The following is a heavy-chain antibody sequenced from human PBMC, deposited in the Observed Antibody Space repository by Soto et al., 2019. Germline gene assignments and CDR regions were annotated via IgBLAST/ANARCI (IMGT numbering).Heavy chain of an antibody. V-gene: IGHV3-21*01. Sequence: PGGSLRLSCAASGFTFSSYSMNWVRQAPGKGLERVSSISSSSSYIYYADSVKGRFTISRDNAKNSLYLQMNSLRAEDTAVYYCAREPVVPAAIRLRYYYGMDVWGQGTTVTVSS. D-gene: IGHD2-2*02. CDR2: ISSSSSYI. CDR3: AREPVVPAAIRLRYYYGMDV. J-gene: IGHJ6*02. CDR1: GFTFSSYS.